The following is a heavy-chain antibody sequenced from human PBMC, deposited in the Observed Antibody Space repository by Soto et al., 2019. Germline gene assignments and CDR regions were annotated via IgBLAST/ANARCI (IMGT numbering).Heavy chain of an antibody. Sequence: QGQLVESGGGVVQPGRSLRLSCAASGFTFSSYGMHWVRQAPGKGLEWVAVISYDGSNKYYADSVKGRFTISRDNSKNTLYLQMNSLRAEDTAVYYCAKDGPYDSSGYYPGGFDYWGQGTLVTVSS. CDR1: GFTFSSYG. CDR3: AKDGPYDSSGYYPGGFDY. J-gene: IGHJ4*02. D-gene: IGHD3-22*01. V-gene: IGHV3-30*18. CDR2: ISYDGSNK.